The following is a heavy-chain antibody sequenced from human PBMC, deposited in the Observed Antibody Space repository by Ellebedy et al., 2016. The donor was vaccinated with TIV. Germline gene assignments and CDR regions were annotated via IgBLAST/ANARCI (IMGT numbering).Heavy chain of an antibody. CDR2: IYTSGHT. CDR3: ARDRFGAYYFDS. D-gene: IGHD3-16*01. V-gene: IGHV4-4*07. CDR1: GVSISRYC. Sequence: SETLSLTCSVSGVSISRYCWNWIRQSAGKGLEWIGRIYTSGHTDYNPSLRSRVSISVDTPKNQFSLKVISVTAADTAVYYCARDRFGAYYFDSWGQGTQVTVSS. J-gene: IGHJ4*02.